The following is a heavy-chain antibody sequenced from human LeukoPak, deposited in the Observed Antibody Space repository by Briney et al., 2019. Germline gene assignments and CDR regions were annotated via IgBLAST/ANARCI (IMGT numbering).Heavy chain of an antibody. CDR3: AKRLMGATTVDY. CDR1: GFTFSIYA. V-gene: IGHV3-23*01. D-gene: IGHD1-26*01. CDR2: ISGSGGSA. J-gene: IGHJ4*02. Sequence: GGSLRLSCAACGFTFSIYAMSWVRQAPGKGLEWVSAISGSGGSAYYADSVKGRFTISRDNSKNTLYLQMNSLRAEDTAVYYCAKRLMGATTVDYWGQGTLVTVSS.